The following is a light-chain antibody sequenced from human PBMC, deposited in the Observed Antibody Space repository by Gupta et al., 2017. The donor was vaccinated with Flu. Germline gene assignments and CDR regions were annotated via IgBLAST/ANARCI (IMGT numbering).Light chain of an antibody. J-gene: IGLJ3*02. CDR3: QAWDRRTLV. V-gene: IGLV3-1*01. CDR1: NLAHKY. CDR2: QDT. Sequence: SYELTQPPSVAVSPGQTVSITCTGDNLAHKYTSWYQQRAGPSPVLDIYQDTKRPSGIPERFSGSNSGNTATLAISGAQAMDESYYYCQAWDRRTLVFGGGTRLAVL.